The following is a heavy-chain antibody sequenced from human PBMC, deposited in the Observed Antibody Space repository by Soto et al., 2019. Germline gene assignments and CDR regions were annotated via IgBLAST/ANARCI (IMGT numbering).Heavy chain of an antibody. V-gene: IGHV4-39*01. Sequence: SETLSLTCTVSGGSISSSSYYWGWIRQPPGKGLEWIGSIYYSGSTYYNPSLKSRVTISVDTSKNQFSLKLSSVTAADTAVYYCARHAYSPMRYYYDSSGNYGMDVWGQGTTVTVSS. D-gene: IGHD3-22*01. CDR3: ARHAYSPMRYYYDSSGNYGMDV. CDR1: GGSISSSSYY. J-gene: IGHJ6*02. CDR2: IYYSGST.